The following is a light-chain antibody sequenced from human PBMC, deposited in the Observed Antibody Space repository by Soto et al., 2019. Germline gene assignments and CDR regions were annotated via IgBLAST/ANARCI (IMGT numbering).Light chain of an antibody. CDR2: GVS. CDR3: CSYVDSDTLV. Sequence: QSSLTQPGSVSGSPGQSVTISCTGTNSDVGGYNYVSWYQQYPGKAPKLMISGVSERPSGVPDRFSGSKSGNTASLTISGLQAEDEADYYCCSYVDSDTLVVGGGTKVTVL. CDR1: NSDVGGYNY. J-gene: IGLJ3*02. V-gene: IGLV2-11*01.